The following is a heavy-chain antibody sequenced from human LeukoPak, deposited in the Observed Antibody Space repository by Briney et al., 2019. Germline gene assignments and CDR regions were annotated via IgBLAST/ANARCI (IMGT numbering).Heavy chain of an antibody. CDR1: GYTFTNYG. D-gene: IGHD5-12*01. Sequence: AASVKVSCKASGYTFTNYGISWVRQAPGQGLEWMSWISANNGETRYAQNFQGRVTMTTDTSTSTAYMELRSLRSDDTAVYYCARDSYVVATLRHFDYWGQGTLVTVSS. CDR3: ARDSYVVATLRHFDY. CDR2: ISANNGET. V-gene: IGHV1-18*04. J-gene: IGHJ4*02.